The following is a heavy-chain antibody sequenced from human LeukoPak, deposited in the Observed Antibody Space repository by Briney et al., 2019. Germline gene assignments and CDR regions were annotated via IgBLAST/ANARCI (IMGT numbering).Heavy chain of an antibody. D-gene: IGHD3-10*01. CDR2: IWCDGSNK. CDR1: GFTFSSYG. Sequence: GGSLRLSCAASGFTFSSYGMHWVRQAPGKGLEWVAVIWCDGSNKHYADSVKGRSTISRDNSKNTLYLQMNSLRAEDTAVYYCAKEEEEIYYGSGSSLDYWGQGTLVTVSS. V-gene: IGHV3-33*06. CDR3: AKEEEEIYYGSGSSLDY. J-gene: IGHJ4*02.